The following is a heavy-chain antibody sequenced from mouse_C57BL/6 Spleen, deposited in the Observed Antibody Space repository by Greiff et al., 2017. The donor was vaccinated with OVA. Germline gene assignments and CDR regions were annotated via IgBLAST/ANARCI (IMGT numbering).Heavy chain of an antibody. CDR3: VRHALYAMDY. V-gene: IGHV10-1*01. CDR1: GFSFNTYA. J-gene: IGHJ4*01. CDR2: IRSKSNNYAT. Sequence: VQLKQSGGGLVQPKGSLKLSCAASGFSFNTYAMNWVRQAPGKGLEWVARIRSKSNNYATYYADSVKDRFTISRDDSESMLYLQMNNLKTEDTAMYYCVRHALYAMDYWGQGTSVTVSS.